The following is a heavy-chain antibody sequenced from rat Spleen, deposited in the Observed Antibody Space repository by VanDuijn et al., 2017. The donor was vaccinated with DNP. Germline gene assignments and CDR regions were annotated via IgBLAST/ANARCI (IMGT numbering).Heavy chain of an antibody. CDR3: ARGIITALPYWSFDF. CDR2: ITPSGGNT. D-gene: IGHD1-6*01. J-gene: IGHJ1*01. CDR1: GFTFNNHW. Sequence: EVQLVESGGDLVQPGRSLKLSCEASGFTFNNHWMTWIRQVPGKGLEWVASITPSGGNTYFPDSVKGRFTISRNNAENTLYLQMNSLRSEDTATYYCARGIITALPYWSFDFWGPGTVVTVSS. V-gene: IGHV5-31*01.